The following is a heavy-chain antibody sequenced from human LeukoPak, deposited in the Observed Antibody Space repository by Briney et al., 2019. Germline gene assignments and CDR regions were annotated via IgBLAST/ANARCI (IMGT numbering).Heavy chain of an antibody. Sequence: PSETLSLTCTVSGGSISSYYWSWIRQPPGKGLEWIGYIYYSGSTNYNPSLESRVTISVDTSKNQFSLKLSSVAAAETAVYYCARAPIAAAGTNYYYYYYMDVWGKGTTVTISS. J-gene: IGHJ6*03. D-gene: IGHD6-13*01. CDR1: GGSISSYY. CDR3: ARAPIAAAGTNYYYYYYMDV. V-gene: IGHV4-59*12. CDR2: IYYSGST.